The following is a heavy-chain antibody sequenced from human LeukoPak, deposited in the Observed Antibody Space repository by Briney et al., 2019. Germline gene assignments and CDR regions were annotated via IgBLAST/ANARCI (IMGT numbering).Heavy chain of an antibody. V-gene: IGHV3-21*04. D-gene: IGHD3-22*01. CDR1: GFTFSSHS. CDR2: ISSSSTYI. Sequence: PGGSLRLSCAASGFTFSSHSMSWVRQAPGKRLEWVSYISSSSTYIYYAASVKGRFTISRDNSKDTLYLQMNRLRAGDTAVYYCAKDRYYYDGSGYLDFDYWGQGTLVTVSS. J-gene: IGHJ4*02. CDR3: AKDRYYYDGSGYLDFDY.